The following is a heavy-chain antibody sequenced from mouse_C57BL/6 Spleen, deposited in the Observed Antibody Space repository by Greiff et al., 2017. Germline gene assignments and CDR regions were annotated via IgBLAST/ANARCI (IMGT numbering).Heavy chain of an antibody. V-gene: IGHV5-4*01. J-gene: IGHJ3*01. D-gene: IGHD2-3*01. Sequence: EVKLVESGGGLVKPGGSLKLSCAASGFTFSSYAMSWVRQTPEKRLEWVATISDGGSYTYYPDNVKGRFTISRDNAKNNLYLQMSHLKSEDTAMYYCARDGNYDGYYAWFAYWGQGTLVTVSA. CDR1: GFTFSSYA. CDR2: ISDGGSYT. CDR3: ARDGNYDGYYAWFAY.